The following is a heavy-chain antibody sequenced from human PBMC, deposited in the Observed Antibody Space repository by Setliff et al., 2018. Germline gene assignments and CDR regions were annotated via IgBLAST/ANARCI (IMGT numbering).Heavy chain of an antibody. Sequence: SETLSLTCAVSSLSVSSGYFWGWIRQPPGKGLEWIGCLYHGGTTKYNPSLGSRVTISVDASRNQFSLKLSSVTAADTAVYYCARHKTGAVGTGEHFQHWGQGTLVTVSS. V-gene: IGHV4-38-2*01. J-gene: IGHJ1*01. CDR2: LYHGGTT. CDR3: ARHKTGAVGTGEHFQH. CDR1: SLSVSSGYF. D-gene: IGHD6-19*01.